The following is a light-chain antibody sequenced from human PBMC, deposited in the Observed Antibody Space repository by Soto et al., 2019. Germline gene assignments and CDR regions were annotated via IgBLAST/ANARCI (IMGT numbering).Light chain of an antibody. J-gene: IGKJ1*01. CDR2: ASS. CDR1: QSIGSN. V-gene: IGKV3-15*01. Sequence: ERVMTQSPATLSVSPGERATLSCRAGQSIGSNLAWYQQKPGQAPRLVIYASSIRASDFPARFSGSGSGTEFTLTISSLQPDDFATYYCQHSNSYSETFGQGTKVDIK. CDR3: QHSNSYSET.